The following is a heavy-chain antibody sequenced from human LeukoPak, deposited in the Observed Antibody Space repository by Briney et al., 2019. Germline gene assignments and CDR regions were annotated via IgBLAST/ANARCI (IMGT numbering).Heavy chain of an antibody. CDR3: ARDDASTARASGMDV. D-gene: IGHD6-6*01. V-gene: IGHV3-21*01. J-gene: IGHJ6*04. Sequence: GGSLRLSCAASGFTFTTYDMNWVRQAPVKGLEWVSYISRDSAYMYLADSVKGRFTISRDNAKNSLYLQMNSLRGEDTAVYYCARDDASTARASGMDVWGKGTTVTVSS. CDR2: ISRDSAYM. CDR1: GFTFTTYD.